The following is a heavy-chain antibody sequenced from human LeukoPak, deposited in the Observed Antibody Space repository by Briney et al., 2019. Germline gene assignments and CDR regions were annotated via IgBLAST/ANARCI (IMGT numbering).Heavy chain of an antibody. V-gene: IGHV1-46*01. D-gene: IGHD2-15*01. CDR1: GYTFTSYY. CDR3: ARDIEVVAATVAFQH. Sequence: GASVKVSCKASGYTFTSYYMHWVQQAPGQGLEWMGIINPTGGSTTYAQTFQGRDAMTRDTSTSTVHMELSSLRSEDTAVYYCARDIEVVAATVAFQHWGQGTLVTVSS. CDR2: INPTGGST. J-gene: IGHJ1*01.